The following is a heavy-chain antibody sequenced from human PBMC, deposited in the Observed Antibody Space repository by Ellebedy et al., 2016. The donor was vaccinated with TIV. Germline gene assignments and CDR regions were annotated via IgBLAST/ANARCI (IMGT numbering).Heavy chain of an antibody. Sequence: GGSLRLXXAASGFTFSSYGMHWVRQAPGKGLEWVAVISYDGSNKYYADSVKGRFTISRDNSKNTLYLQMNSLRAEDTAVYYCAKLDYWGQGTLVTVSS. CDR2: ISYDGSNK. CDR3: AKLDY. CDR1: GFTFSSYG. J-gene: IGHJ4*02. V-gene: IGHV3-30*18.